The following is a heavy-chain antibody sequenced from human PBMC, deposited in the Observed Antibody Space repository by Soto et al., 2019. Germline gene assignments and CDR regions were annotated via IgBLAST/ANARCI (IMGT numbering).Heavy chain of an antibody. V-gene: IGHV3-11*06. D-gene: IGHD1-1*01. J-gene: IGHJ4*02. CDR1: GFTFSAHY. Sequence: GSLRLSCAASGFTFSAHYMSWIRQAPGKGLEWIGYSSNSGSFTRYADSVKGRFSISRDNAKNSLYLQINSLRGDDTAIYYCVRSGDNYNLLDYWGQGTPVTVSS. CDR3: VRSGDNYNLLDY. CDR2: SSNSGSFT.